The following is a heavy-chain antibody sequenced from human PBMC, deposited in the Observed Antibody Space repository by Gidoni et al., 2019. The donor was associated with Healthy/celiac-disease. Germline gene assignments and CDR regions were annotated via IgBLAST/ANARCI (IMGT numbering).Heavy chain of an antibody. CDR1: GYTFTSYG. CDR3: ARSGFLEWPPSQFDY. J-gene: IGHJ4*02. CDR2: ISAYNGNT. V-gene: IGHV1-18*01. D-gene: IGHD3-3*01. Sequence: QVQLVQSGAEVKKPGASGKVSCKASGYTFTSYGISWVRQAPGQGLEWMGWISAYNGNTNSAQKLHGRVTMTTDTSTSTAYMELRSLRSDDTAVYYCARSGFLEWPPSQFDYWGQGTLVTVSS.